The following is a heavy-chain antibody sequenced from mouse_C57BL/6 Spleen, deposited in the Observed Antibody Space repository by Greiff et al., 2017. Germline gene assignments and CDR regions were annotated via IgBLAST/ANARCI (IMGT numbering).Heavy chain of an antibody. CDR1: GYTFTSYD. D-gene: IGHD1-1*01. Sequence: QVQLQQSGPELVKPGASVKLSCKASGYTFTSYDINWVKQRPGQGLEWIGWIYPRDGSTKYNEKFKGKATLTVDTSSSTAYMELHSLTSEDSAVYCCARRDYGSSSPFGYWGQGTTLTVSS. CDR3: ARRDYGSSSPFGY. V-gene: IGHV1-85*01. J-gene: IGHJ2*01. CDR2: IYPRDGST.